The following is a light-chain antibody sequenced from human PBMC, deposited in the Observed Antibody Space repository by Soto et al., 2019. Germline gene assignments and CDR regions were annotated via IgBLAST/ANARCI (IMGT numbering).Light chain of an antibody. J-gene: IGKJ4*01. CDR3: QQYNSYTT. V-gene: IGKV1-5*03. CDR1: QSISSW. CDR2: KAS. Sequence: DIQMTQSPSTLSASVGDRVTITCRASQSISSWLAWYQQKPGKAPKLLIYKASSLESGVPSRFSGSVSGTAFTLTISSLQPEDSATYYCQQYNSYTTFGGGNKVEIK.